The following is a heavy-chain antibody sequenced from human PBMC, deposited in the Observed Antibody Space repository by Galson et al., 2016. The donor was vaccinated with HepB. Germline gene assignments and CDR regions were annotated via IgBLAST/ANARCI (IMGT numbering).Heavy chain of an antibody. CDR1: GGSISNSTYY. Sequence: SETLSLTCTVSGGSISNSTYYWGWIRQPPGKGLEWIGSIYYSGSTYYNPSLKSRVTMSVDTSKNQFSLKLISVTAADTAVYYCAKEAGSTWSPSDCWGQGTLVTVSS. V-gene: IGHV4-39*07. J-gene: IGHJ4*02. CDR2: IYYSGST. CDR3: AKEAGSTWSPSDC. D-gene: IGHD6-13*01.